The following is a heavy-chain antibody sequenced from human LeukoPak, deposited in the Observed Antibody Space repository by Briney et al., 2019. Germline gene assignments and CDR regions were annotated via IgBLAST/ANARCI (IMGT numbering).Heavy chain of an antibody. D-gene: IGHD2-2*01. CDR3: ASSTPSRAFDI. CDR1: GGSISSGDYY. J-gene: IGHJ3*02. V-gene: IGHV4-30-4*08. CDR2: IYYSGST. Sequence: SQTLSLTCTVSGGSISSGDYYWSWIRQPPGKGLEWIGYIYYSGSTYYNPSLKGRVTISVDTSKNQFSLKLSSVTAADTAVYYCASSTPSRAFDIWGQGTMVTVSS.